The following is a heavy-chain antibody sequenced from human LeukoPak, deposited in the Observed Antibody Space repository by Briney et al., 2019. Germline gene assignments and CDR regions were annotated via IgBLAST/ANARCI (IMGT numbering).Heavy chain of an antibody. D-gene: IGHD4-17*01. CDR1: GFTFSSYE. J-gene: IGHJ2*01. CDR3: ASPLLTTVTTGYFDL. Sequence: GGSLRLSCAASGFTFSSYEMNWVRQAPGKGLEWVSYISSSGSTIYYADSVKGRFTISRDNAKNSLYLQMNSLRAEDTAVYYCASPLLTTVTTGYFDLWGRGTLVTVSS. V-gene: IGHV3-48*03. CDR2: ISSSGSTI.